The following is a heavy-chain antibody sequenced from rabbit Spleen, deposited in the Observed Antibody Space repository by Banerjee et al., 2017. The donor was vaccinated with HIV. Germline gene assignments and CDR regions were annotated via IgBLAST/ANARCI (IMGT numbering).Heavy chain of an antibody. Sequence: QEQLEESGGDLVKPEGFLTLTCTASGFSFSSSYDMCWVRQAPGKGLEWIGCIYTGNGKTYYASWAKGRFTISKTSSTTVTLQMTSLTVADTATYFCARDTGSSFSSYGMDLWGPGTLVTVS. CDR3: ARDTGSSFSSYGMDL. J-gene: IGHJ6*01. D-gene: IGHD8-1*01. CDR1: GFSFSSSYD. CDR2: IYTGNGKT. V-gene: IGHV1S45*01.